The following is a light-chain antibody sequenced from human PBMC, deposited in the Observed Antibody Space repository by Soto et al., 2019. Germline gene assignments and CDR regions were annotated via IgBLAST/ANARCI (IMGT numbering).Light chain of an antibody. V-gene: IGKV1-39*01. CDR2: AAS. CDR1: QSISSY. CDR3: QQSYSTPLT. J-gene: IGKJ4*01. Sequence: DIQMTQAPSSLSASVGDRVTITCRASQSISSYLNWYQQKPGKAPKLLIYAASSLQGGVPSRFSGSGSGTDFTLTISSLQPEDFATYYCQQSYSTPLTFGGGTKVDSK.